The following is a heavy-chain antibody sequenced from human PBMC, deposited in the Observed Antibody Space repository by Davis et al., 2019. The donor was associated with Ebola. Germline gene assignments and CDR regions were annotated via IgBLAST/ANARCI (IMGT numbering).Heavy chain of an antibody. Sequence: SWVRQPPGKGLEWIGEIYHSGSTNYNPSLKSRVTISVDKSKNQFSLKLSSVTAADTAVYYCARSRDGYYRALDYWGQGTLVTVSS. J-gene: IGHJ4*02. CDR3: ARSRDGYYRALDY. V-gene: IGHV4-4*02. D-gene: IGHD5-24*01. CDR2: IYHSGST.